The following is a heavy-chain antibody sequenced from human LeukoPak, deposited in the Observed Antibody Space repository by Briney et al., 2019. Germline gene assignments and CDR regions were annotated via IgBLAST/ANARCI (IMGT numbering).Heavy chain of an antibody. D-gene: IGHD3-22*01. Sequence: SETLSLTCVVCGGSLSTHHWSWIRQSPGRGLEWIGYVSDSGSTNYNPSLKSRVTISVDTSKNQFSLMLSSVTAADTAVYYCARGYDSSAYYPFNYWGQGTVVTVSS. CDR3: ARGYDSSAYYPFNY. V-gene: IGHV4-59*11. J-gene: IGHJ4*02. CDR2: VSDSGST. CDR1: GGSLSTHH.